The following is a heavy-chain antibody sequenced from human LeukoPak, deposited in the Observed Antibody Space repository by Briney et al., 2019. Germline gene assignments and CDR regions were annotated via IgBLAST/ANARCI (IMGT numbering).Heavy chain of an antibody. Sequence: GGSLRLSCAASGFTFDDYAMHWVRQAPGKGLEWVSGISWNSGSIGYADSVKGRFTISRDNAKNSLYLQMNSLRAEDTALYYCAKDWQYYESSDKAAAFDICGQGTMVTVSS. CDR3: AKDWQYYESSDKAAAFDI. CDR1: GFTFDDYA. CDR2: ISWNSGSI. D-gene: IGHD3-22*01. V-gene: IGHV3-9*01. J-gene: IGHJ3*02.